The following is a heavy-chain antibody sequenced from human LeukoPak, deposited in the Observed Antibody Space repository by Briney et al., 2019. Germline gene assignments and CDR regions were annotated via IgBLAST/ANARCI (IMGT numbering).Heavy chain of an antibody. D-gene: IGHD3-22*01. CDR2: ISGSGGST. J-gene: IGHJ4*02. Sequence: GGSLRLSCAASGFTFSSYAMSWVRQAPGKGLEWVSAISGSGGSTYYAGSVKGRFTISRDNSKNTLYLQMNSLRAEDTAVYYCAKGSRSRTMIVVVIQTIDYWGQGTLVTVSS. CDR1: GFTFSSYA. CDR3: AKGSRSRTMIVVVIQTIDY. V-gene: IGHV3-23*01.